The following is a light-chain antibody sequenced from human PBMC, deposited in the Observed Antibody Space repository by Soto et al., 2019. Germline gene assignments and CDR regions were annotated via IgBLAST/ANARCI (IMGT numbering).Light chain of an antibody. J-gene: IGKJ4*01. CDR2: DAS. CDR1: QTVTTNY. V-gene: IGKV3-20*01. Sequence: ETVMTQSPATLSVSPGERVTLSCRASQTVTTNYLAWYQQKPGQAPRLLIYDASSRATGIPDRFSGGGSGTDFTLTISRLEPEDFAVYYCQQFSSYPLAFGGGAKV. CDR3: QQFSSYPLA.